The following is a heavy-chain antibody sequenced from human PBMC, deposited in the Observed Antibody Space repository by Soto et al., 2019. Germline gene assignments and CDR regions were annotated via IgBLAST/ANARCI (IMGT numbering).Heavy chain of an antibody. V-gene: IGHV3-30*03. D-gene: IGHD6-13*01. CDR2: ISNDGSNK. Sequence: ESGGGVVQPGRSLRLSCAASGFTFSTYAMNWVRQAPGKGLEWVAVISNDGSNKYYGDSVEGRFTISRDNSKNTVYLQMNNLRAEDAAAYFCVAAGGEGMTPIGYCGQGILVIVSS. CDR1: GFTFSTYA. CDR3: VAAGGEGMTPIGY. J-gene: IGHJ4*02.